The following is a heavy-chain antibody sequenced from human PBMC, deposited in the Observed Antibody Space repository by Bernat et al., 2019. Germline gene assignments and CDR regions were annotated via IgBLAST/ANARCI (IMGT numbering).Heavy chain of an antibody. D-gene: IGHD6-19*01. CDR2: TYYRSKWYN. CDR1: GDSVSSNSAA. V-gene: IGHV6-1*01. J-gene: IGHJ6*02. CDR3: ARDRGEAVAGYYYYYYYGMDV. Sequence: QVQLQQSGPGLVKPSQTLSLTCAISGDSVSSNSAAWNWIRQSPSRGLEWLGRTYYRSKWYNDYAVSVKSRITINPDTSKNQFSLQLNSVTPEDTAVYYCARDRGEAVAGYYYYYYYGMDVWGQGTTVTVSS.